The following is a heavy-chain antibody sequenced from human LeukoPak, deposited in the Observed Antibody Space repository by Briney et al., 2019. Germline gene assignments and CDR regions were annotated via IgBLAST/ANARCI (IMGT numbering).Heavy chain of an antibody. CDR3: ARDPGYESWSPFWGGMDV. CDR1: GFTFSSSW. CDR2: ITRDWGST. V-gene: IGHV3-74*01. J-gene: IGHJ6*04. Sequence: QTGGPLRLSYAASGFTFSSSWMHWVRKAPGKGLVWVSRITRDWGSTTYADSVKGRLTTSSDNAKHTLYLQMDSLRDDDTAVYYCARDPGYESWSPFWGGMDVWGNGTTVIVSS. D-gene: IGHD3-16*01.